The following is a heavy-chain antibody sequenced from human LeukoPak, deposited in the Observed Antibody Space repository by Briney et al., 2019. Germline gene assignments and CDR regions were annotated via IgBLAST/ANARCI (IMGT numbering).Heavy chain of an antibody. J-gene: IGHJ6*03. V-gene: IGHV4-61*08. Sequence: SETLSLTCAVSGGSISSGGYYWSWIRQPPGKGLEWIGYISYSGSTNYNPSLKSRVTISVDTSKHQFSLKLSSVTAADTAVYYCARGPEYSNSYYYYYYMDVWGKGTTVTVSS. D-gene: IGHD4-11*01. CDR1: GGSISSGGYY. CDR3: ARGPEYSNSYYYYYYMDV. CDR2: ISYSGST.